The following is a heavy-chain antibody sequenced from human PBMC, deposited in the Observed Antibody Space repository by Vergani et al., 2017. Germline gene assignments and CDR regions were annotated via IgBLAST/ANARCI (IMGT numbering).Heavy chain of an antibody. D-gene: IGHD3-10*01. CDR1: GGSFSGYY. CDR2: INHSGST. Sequence: QVQLQQWGAGLLKPSETLSLTCAVYGGSFSGYYWSWIRQPPGKGLEWIGEINHSGSTNYNPSLKSRVTISVDTSKNQFSLKLSSVTAADTAVYYCARQKLTMVRGVIKGQFGYWGQGTLVTVYS. J-gene: IGHJ4*02. CDR3: ARQKLTMVRGVIKGQFGY. V-gene: IGHV4-34*01.